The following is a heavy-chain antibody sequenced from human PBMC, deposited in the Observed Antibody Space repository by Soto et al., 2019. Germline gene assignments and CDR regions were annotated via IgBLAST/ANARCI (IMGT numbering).Heavy chain of an antibody. J-gene: IGHJ4*02. D-gene: IGHD6-6*01. CDR2: IKSKTDGGTT. CDR3: SRIARPWRNYFDY. Sequence: PGGSLRLSCAASGFTFSNAWMNWVRQAPGKGLEWVGRIKSKTDGGTTDYAAPVKGRFTISRDDSKNTLYLQMNSLKTEDTAVYYCSRIARPWRNYFDYWGQGTLVTVSS. CDR1: GFTFSNAW. V-gene: IGHV3-15*07.